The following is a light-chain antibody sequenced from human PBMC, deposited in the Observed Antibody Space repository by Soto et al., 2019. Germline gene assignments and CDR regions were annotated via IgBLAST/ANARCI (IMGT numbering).Light chain of an antibody. CDR1: SSDFGGYNF. J-gene: IGLJ2*01. Sequence: QSALTQPASVSGSPGKSVSISCTASSSDFGGYNFVSWYQHHPGKAPNLLIYDVSNRPSGVSNRFSGSKSGSTASPIISGLQAEDEADYYCSSYTSTNTVIFGGGTKLTVL. CDR3: SSYTSTNTVI. CDR2: DVS. V-gene: IGLV2-14*03.